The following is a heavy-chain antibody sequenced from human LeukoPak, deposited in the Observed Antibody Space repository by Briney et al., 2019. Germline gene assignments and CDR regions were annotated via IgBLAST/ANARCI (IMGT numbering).Heavy chain of an antibody. Sequence: GGSLRLSCAASGFTFSDYYMSWVRQAPGKGLEWVGRIKSKTDGGTTDYAAPVKGRFTISRDDSKNTLYLQMNSLNTEDTAVYYCTANSGYSFDYWGQGTLVTVTS. D-gene: IGHD3-22*01. J-gene: IGHJ4*02. CDR1: GFTFSDYY. V-gene: IGHV3-15*01. CDR3: TANSGYSFDY. CDR2: IKSKTDGGTT.